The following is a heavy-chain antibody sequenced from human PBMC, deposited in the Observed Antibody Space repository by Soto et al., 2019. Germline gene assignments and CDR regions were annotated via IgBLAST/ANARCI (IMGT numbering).Heavy chain of an antibody. CDR2: ISAYNGNT. D-gene: IGHD2-15*01. CDR3: AREEESSFRHYYYYGMDV. V-gene: IGHV1-18*01. Sequence: ASVKVSCKASGYTFTSYGISWVRQAPGQGLEWMGWISAYNGNTNYAQKLQGRVTMTTDTSTSTAYMELRSLRSDDTAVYYCAREEESSFRHYYYYGMDVWGQGTTVTVSS. CDR1: GYTFTSYG. J-gene: IGHJ6*02.